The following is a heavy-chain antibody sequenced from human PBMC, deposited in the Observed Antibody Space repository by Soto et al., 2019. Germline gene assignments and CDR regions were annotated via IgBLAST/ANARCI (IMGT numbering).Heavy chain of an antibody. CDR2: IQSGGPT. D-gene: IGHD2-15*01. J-gene: IGHJ6*04. V-gene: IGHV3-66*01. Sequence: EVQLVESGGGLVQPGGSLRLSCAASGFTVSSKYMSWVRQAPGKGLEWVSLIQSGGPTYYADSVKGRFTIPRDTSENTVHLQMDSLRAEDTAVYYCARDDVLCDGGRCYGVPLDVWGKVTTVTVSS. CDR1: GFTVSSKY. CDR3: ARDDVLCDGGRCYGVPLDV.